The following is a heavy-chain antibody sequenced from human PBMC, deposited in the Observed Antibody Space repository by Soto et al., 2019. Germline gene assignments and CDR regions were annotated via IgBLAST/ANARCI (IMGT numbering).Heavy chain of an antibody. V-gene: IGHV3-49*04. CDR1: GFTFGDYA. D-gene: IGHD3-16*02. CDR3: TRAHARGLYYDYVWGSYRPTGPDY. CDR2: IRSKAYGGTT. Sequence: GGSLRLSCTASGFTFGDYAMSWVRQAPGKGLEWVGFIRSKAYGGTTEYAASVKGRFTISRDDSKSIAYLQMNSLKTEDTAVYYCTRAHARGLYYDYVWGSYRPTGPDYWGQGTLVTVSS. J-gene: IGHJ4*02.